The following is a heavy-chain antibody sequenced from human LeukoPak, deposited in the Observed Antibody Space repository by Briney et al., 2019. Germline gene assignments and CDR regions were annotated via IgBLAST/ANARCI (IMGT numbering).Heavy chain of an antibody. CDR1: GFTFSSYA. Sequence: GGSLRLSCAASGFTFSSYAMSWVRQAPGKGLEWVSAISGSGGSTYYADSVKGRFTISRDNSKNTLYLQMNSLRAEDTAVYYCAKDTDIVVVVAAAEDWGQGTLVTVSS. CDR2: ISGSGGST. J-gene: IGHJ4*02. V-gene: IGHV3-23*01. D-gene: IGHD2-15*01. CDR3: AKDTDIVVVVAAAED.